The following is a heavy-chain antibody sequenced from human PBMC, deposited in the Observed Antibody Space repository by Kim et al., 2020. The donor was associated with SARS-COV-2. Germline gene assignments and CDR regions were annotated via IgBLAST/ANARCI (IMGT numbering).Heavy chain of an antibody. CDR2: ISGNDGGT. J-gene: IGHJ4*02. CDR3: AKSGHHSGTYYRTDF. Sequence: GGSLRLSCAASGFTFSTYAMSWVRQAPGMGREWVSTISGNDGGTYYADSVKGRFTISRDNSKNTLYLQMNSLRAEDTAVYYCAKSGHHSGTYYRTDFWGQGALVTVSS. CDR1: GFTFSTYA. V-gene: IGHV3-23*01. D-gene: IGHD1-26*01.